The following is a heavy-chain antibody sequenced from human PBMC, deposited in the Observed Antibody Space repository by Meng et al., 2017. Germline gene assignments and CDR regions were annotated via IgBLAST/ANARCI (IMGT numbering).Heavy chain of an antibody. CDR1: GYTFPDYW. V-gene: IGHV1-2*06. J-gene: IGHJ4*02. CDR3: ARDEDISAAGKLFGDY. Sequence: QVQRVQSGAGVKKPGASGKVSCKASGYTFPDYWLHWVRRAPGQGLEWMGRINPKSGDTHYAQRFQGRVTMTGDTSISTAYMELSGLRSDDTAMYYCARDEDISAAGKLFGDYWGQGTLVTVSS. D-gene: IGHD6-13*01. CDR2: INPKSGDT.